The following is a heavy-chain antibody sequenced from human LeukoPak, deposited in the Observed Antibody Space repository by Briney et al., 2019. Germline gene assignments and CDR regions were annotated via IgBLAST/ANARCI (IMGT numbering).Heavy chain of an antibody. CDR2: ISAYNGNT. CDR1: GYTSTSYG. D-gene: IGHD2-2*01. CDR3: ARDPSYCSSTSCYAPPRYYYYGMDV. Sequence: ASVKVSCKASGYTSTSYGISWVRQAPGQGLEWMGWISAYNGNTNYAQKLQGRVTMTTDTSTSTAYMELRSLRSDDTAVYYCARDPSYCSSTSCYAPPRYYYYGMDVWGQGTTVTVSS. V-gene: IGHV1-18*01. J-gene: IGHJ6*02.